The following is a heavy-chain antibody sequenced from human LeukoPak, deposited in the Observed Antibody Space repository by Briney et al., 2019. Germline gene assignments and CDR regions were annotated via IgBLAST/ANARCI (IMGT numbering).Heavy chain of an antibody. CDR2: ISSSGSTI. Sequence: GGSLRLSCAASGFIFSAYEMNWVCQAPGKGLEWVSYISSSGSTIYYTDSVKGRFTISRDNAKKSLYLQMNSLRAEDTAVYYCARVYSSGWSYWGQGTLVTVS. J-gene: IGHJ4*01. CDR1: GFIFSAYE. CDR3: ARVYSSGWSY. D-gene: IGHD6-19*01. V-gene: IGHV3-48*03.